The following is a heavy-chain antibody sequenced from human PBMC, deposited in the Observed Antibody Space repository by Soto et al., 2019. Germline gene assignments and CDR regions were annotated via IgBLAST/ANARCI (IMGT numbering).Heavy chain of an antibody. CDR3: ARDRLSYYDFWSGYSTNGMDV. Sequence: GGSLRHSCAPSGFTFSTHAMHWVRQAPAKGLEWVAVISYDGSNKYYADSVKGRFTISRDNSKNTLYLQMNSLRAEDTAVYYCARDRLSYYDFWSGYSTNGMDVWGQGTT. CDR1: GFTFSTHA. J-gene: IGHJ6*02. V-gene: IGHV3-30-3*01. D-gene: IGHD3-3*01. CDR2: ISYDGSNK.